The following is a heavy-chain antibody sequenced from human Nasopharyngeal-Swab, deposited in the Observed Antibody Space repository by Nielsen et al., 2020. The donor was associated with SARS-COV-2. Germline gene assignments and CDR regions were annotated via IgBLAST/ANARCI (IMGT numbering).Heavy chain of an antibody. CDR1: GFTFSSYG. CDR2: IWYDGSNK. Sequence: GESLKISCAASGFTFSSYGMHWVRQAPGKGLEWVAVIWYDGSNKYYADSVKGRFTISRDNSKNTLYLQMNSLRAEDTAVYYCARDQSSGWYPEYFQHWGQDTLDTVSS. J-gene: IGHJ1*01. CDR3: ARDQSSGWYPEYFQH. V-gene: IGHV3-33*01. D-gene: IGHD6-19*01.